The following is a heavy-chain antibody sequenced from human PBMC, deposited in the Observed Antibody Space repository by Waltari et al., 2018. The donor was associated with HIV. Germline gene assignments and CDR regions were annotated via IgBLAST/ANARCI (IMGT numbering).Heavy chain of an antibody. CDR2: IKSKTDGGTT. CDR1: GFTFSNAW. V-gene: IGHV3-15*01. J-gene: IGHJ4*02. CDR3: TTGTDSGSQFIPATFDY. Sequence: EVQLVESGGGLVKPGGSLRLSCAASGFTFSNAWMSWVRQAPGKGLEWVGRIKSKTDGGTTDYAAPVKGRFTISRDDSKNTRYLQMNSLKAEDTAVYYCTTGTDSGSQFIPATFDYWGQGTLVTVSS. D-gene: IGHD1-26*01.